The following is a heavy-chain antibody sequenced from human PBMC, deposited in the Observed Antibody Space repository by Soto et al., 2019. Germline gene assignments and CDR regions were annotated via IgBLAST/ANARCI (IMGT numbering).Heavy chain of an antibody. J-gene: IGHJ4*02. CDR1: GYSFTSYW. Sequence: GESLKISCKASGYSFTSYWIGWVRQRPGKGLEWMGITYPGDSDSIYSPSFQGQVTISADKSDNTVYLQWSSLEAPDTAIYYCARASRVHNYGSALHWGQGTPVTVSS. CDR2: TYPGDSDS. V-gene: IGHV5-51*01. D-gene: IGHD3-10*01. CDR3: ARASRVHNYGSALH.